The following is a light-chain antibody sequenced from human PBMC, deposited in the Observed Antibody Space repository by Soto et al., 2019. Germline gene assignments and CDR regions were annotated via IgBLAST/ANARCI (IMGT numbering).Light chain of an antibody. CDR3: SSYAGSNNLGV. CDR2: EVS. J-gene: IGLJ1*01. CDR1: SSDVGGDNY. V-gene: IGLV2-8*01. Sequence: QSALTQPPSASGSPGQSVTISYTGTSSDVGGDNYVSWYQQHPGKAPKLMIYEVSKRPSGVPDRFSGSKSGNTASLTVSGLQAEDEADYYCSSYAGSNNLGVFGTGTKLTVL.